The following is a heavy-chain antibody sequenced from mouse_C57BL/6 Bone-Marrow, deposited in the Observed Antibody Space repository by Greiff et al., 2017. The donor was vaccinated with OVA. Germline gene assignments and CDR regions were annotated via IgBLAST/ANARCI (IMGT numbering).Heavy chain of an antibody. CDR3: ARLPYWYFDG. CDR1: GYTFTSYG. J-gene: IGHJ1*03. V-gene: IGHV1-81*01. CDR2: IYPRSGNT. Sequence: VQLQQSGAELARPGASVKLSCKASGYTFTSYGISWVKQRTGKGLEWIGEIYPRSGNTYYNEKFKGKATLTADKSSSTAYMELRSLTSEDSAVYFCARLPYWYFDGWGTGTTVTVSS.